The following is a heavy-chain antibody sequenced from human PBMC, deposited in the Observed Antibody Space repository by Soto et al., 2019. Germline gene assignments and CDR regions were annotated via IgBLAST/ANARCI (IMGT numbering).Heavy chain of an antibody. Sequence: PGGSLRLSCAASGFTFSDYYMSWIRQAPGKGLEWVSYISSSGSTIYYADSVKGRFTISRDNAKNSLYLQMNSLRAEDTAVYYCAGGWDSSPQNNWFDPWGQGTLVTVSS. D-gene: IGHD6-13*01. V-gene: IGHV3-11*01. J-gene: IGHJ5*02. CDR1: GFTFSDYY. CDR3: AGGWDSSPQNNWFDP. CDR2: ISSSGSTI.